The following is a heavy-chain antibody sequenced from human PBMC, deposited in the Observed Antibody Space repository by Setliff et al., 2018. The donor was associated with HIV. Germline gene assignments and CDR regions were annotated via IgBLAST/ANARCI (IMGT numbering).Heavy chain of an antibody. CDR1: GGSISSNIYF. CDR2: IYHSGGT. V-gene: IGHV4-39*07. Sequence: PSETLSLTCTVSGGSISSNIYFWGWIRQPPGKGLEWIGEIYHSGGTNYNPSLKSRVTISLDKSKNHFSLELRSVTAADTAVYYCARVITMVWTTFDPWGQGTLVTVSS. CDR3: ARVITMVWTTFDP. D-gene: IGHD3-10*01. J-gene: IGHJ5*02.